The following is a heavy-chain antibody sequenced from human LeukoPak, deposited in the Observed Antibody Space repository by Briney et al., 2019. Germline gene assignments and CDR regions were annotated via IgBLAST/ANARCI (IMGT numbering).Heavy chain of an antibody. CDR3: ARVRGGGSLYYFDY. Sequence: SETLSLTCTVSGGSISSGTYYWGWIRQSPGKGLEWIGSIYYSGSTNYNPSLKSRVTISVDTSKNQFSLKLSSVTAADTAVYYCARVRGGGSLYYFDYWGQGTLVTVSS. CDR1: GGSISSGTYY. J-gene: IGHJ4*02. V-gene: IGHV4-39*07. D-gene: IGHD2-15*01. CDR2: IYYSGST.